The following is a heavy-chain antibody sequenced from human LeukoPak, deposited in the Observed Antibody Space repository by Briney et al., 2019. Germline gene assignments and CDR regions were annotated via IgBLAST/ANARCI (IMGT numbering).Heavy chain of an antibody. D-gene: IGHD5-18*01. CDR3: AKGSSGTAMVAYYFDY. CDR1: GFTFSSYA. Sequence: PGGSLRLSCAASGFTFSSYAMSWVRQAPGKGLEWVSAISGSGGSTCYADSVKGRFTISRDNSKNTLYLQMNSLRAEDTAVYYCAKGSSGTAMVAYYFDYWGQGTLVTVSS. V-gene: IGHV3-23*01. CDR2: ISGSGGST. J-gene: IGHJ4*02.